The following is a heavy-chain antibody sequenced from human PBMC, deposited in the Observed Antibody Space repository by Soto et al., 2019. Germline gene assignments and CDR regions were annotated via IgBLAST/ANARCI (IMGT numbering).Heavy chain of an antibody. CDR2: IIPNDGGT. J-gene: IGHJ5*02. CDR1: GYSFTDHY. CDR3: ARGAFDRSGNYLAGWFDP. V-gene: IGHV1-2*02. D-gene: IGHD3-22*01. Sequence: QVQLVQSGAEVKKPGASVKISCKASGYSFTDHYIHWIRQAPGQGLEWMGWIIPNDGGTKYAQKFQDRINMTRDTSITTAYMDLSRPRSDDTAVYYCARGAFDRSGNYLAGWFDPWGQGTLVTVSS.